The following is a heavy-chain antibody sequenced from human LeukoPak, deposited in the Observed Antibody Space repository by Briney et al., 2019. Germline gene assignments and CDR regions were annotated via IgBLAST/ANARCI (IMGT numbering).Heavy chain of an antibody. Sequence: GGSLRLSCAASGFSFSTYEMNWVRQAPGKGLEGVAYISSSCSTIHYSDSVKGRFTISRDNAENSLYLQMNTLRAEDTATYYCARDLRGNGGVYFDCWGQGTLVTVSS. J-gene: IGHJ4*02. V-gene: IGHV3-48*03. CDR1: GFSFSTYE. CDR3: ARDLRGNGGVYFDC. D-gene: IGHD4-23*01. CDR2: ISSSCSTI.